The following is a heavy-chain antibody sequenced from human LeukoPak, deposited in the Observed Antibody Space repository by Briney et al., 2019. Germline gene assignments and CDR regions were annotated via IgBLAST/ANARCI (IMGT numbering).Heavy chain of an antibody. V-gene: IGHV3-66*02. CDR2: IYSGDNT. Sequence: QPGGSLRLSCAASGFTVSNNYMSWVRQAPGKGLEWVSVIYSGDNTYYVESVRGRFTISRDNSKNTLFLQMNRLRAEDTAAYYCAGRRVLDASFDYWGQGTLVTVSS. D-gene: IGHD3-16*01. CDR3: AGRRVLDASFDY. J-gene: IGHJ4*02. CDR1: GFTVSNNY.